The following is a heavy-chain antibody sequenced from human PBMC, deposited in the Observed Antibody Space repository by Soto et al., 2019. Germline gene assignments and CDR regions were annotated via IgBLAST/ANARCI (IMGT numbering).Heavy chain of an antibody. CDR2: FDPEDGET. CDR1: GYTLTELS. D-gene: IGHD4-17*01. CDR3: ATGNTVTTPTVWFDP. Sequence: ASVKVSCKVSGYTLTELSMHWLLQAPGKGLEWMGGFDPEDGETIYAQKFQGRVTMTEDTSTDTAYMELSSLRSEDTAVYYCATGNTVTTPTVWFDPWGQGTLVTVSS. J-gene: IGHJ5*02. V-gene: IGHV1-24*01.